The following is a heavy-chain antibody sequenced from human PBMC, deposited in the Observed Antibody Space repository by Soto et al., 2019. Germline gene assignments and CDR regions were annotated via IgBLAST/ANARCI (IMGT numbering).Heavy chain of an antibody. CDR2: IIPILGIA. D-gene: IGHD2-15*01. J-gene: IGHJ4*02. CDR1: GGTFSSYT. V-gene: IGHV1-69*02. Sequence: QVQLVQSGAEVKKPGSSVKVSCKASGGTFSSYTISWVRQAPGQGLEWMGRIIPILGIANYAQKFQGRVTITADKTTSTGYMELSSLRSEDTAVYYCARAPRYCSGGSCYSNDYWGQGTLVTVSS. CDR3: ARAPRYCSGGSCYSNDY.